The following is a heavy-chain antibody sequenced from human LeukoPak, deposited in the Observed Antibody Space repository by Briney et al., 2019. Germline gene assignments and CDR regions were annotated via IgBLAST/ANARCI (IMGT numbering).Heavy chain of an antibody. CDR3: ARAPAVGSSSAPIN. CDR2: ISAYNGNT. V-gene: IGHV1-18*01. J-gene: IGHJ4*02. Sequence: ASVKVSCKASGYTFTSYGISWVRQAPGQGLEWMVWISAYNGNTNYAQKLQGRVTMTTDTSTSTAYMELRSLRSDDTAVYYCARAPAVGSSSAPINWGQGTLVTVSS. D-gene: IGHD6-6*01. CDR1: GYTFTSYG.